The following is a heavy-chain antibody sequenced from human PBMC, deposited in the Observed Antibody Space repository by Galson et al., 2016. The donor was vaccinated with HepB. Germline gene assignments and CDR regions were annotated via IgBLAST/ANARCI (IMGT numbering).Heavy chain of an antibody. CDR2: ISYDVSKK. CDR1: GFSFSSYG. J-gene: IGHJ4*02. D-gene: IGHD3-16*01. V-gene: IGHV3-30*18. CDR3: SKDRERVAYIFDL. Sequence: SLRLSCAASGFSFSSYGMHWVRQAAGKGLEWVAVISYDVSKKYYADSVKGRFTISRDNSKNKLYLQMNSLSVEDTAVYYCSKDRERVAYIFDLWGQGTLVTVSA.